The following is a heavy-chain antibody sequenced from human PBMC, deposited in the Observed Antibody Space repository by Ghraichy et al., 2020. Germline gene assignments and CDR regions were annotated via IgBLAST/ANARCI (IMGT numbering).Heavy chain of an antibody. CDR1: NLAFNNAW. CDR2: IKTRADGVTT. D-gene: IGHD2-15*01. Sequence: GGSLRLSCAASNLAFNNAWMNWVRQAPGTGLEWVGRIKTRADGVTTDYAAPVKGRFTISRDESTNTLYLQMNSLKTEDTGVYYCTTELYCSGGTCSEIWGQGTMVTVSP. CDR3: TTELYCSGGTCSEI. J-gene: IGHJ3*02. V-gene: IGHV3-15*07.